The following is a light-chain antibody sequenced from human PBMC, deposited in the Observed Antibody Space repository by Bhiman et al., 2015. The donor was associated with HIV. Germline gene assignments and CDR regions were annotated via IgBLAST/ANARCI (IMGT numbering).Light chain of an antibody. J-gene: IGLJ2*01. V-gene: IGLV3-1*01. CDR1: KLGDKY. CDR2: QDS. Sequence: SYELTQPPSVSVSPGQTASITCSGDKLGDKYAFWYQQKPGQSPVLVIYQDSKRPSGIPERLSGSNSGNTATLTISGTQAMDEADYYCQAWDSTAGVVFGGGTKLTVL. CDR3: QAWDSTAGVV.